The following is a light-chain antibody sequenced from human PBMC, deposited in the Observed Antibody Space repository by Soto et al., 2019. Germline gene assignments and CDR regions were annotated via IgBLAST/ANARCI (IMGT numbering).Light chain of an antibody. CDR1: QRISSW. CDR2: DAS. J-gene: IGKJ1*01. CDR3: QQYNSYSGA. V-gene: IGKV1-5*01. Sequence: DIQMTQSPSTLSASVGDRVTITCRASQRISSWLAWYEQKPGKAPKLLIYDASGLESVVPSRFSGSGSGTELTLTISTLQPDDIATYYCQQYNSYSGAFGQGTKVDIK.